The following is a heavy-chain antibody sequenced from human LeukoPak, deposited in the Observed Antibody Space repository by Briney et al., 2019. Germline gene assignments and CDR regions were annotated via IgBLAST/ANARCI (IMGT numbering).Heavy chain of an antibody. D-gene: IGHD4-11*01. J-gene: IGHJ6*03. CDR3: ARRFDYGNHAFHHYYMDV. CDR1: GYLFIVYN. Sequence: EASVKVSCKASGYLFIVYNIHWVRQAPGQGLEWMGWINPNTGDTNYAQKFLGRVTMTRDTSISTVYMELRSLTYEDTALYYCARRFDYGNHAFHHYYMDVWGKGTTVSVSS. CDR2: INPNTGDT. V-gene: IGHV1-2*02.